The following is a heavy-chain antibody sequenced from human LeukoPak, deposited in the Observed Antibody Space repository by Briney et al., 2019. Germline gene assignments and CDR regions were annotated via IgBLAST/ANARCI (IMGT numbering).Heavy chain of an antibody. CDR3: ARRSGDRAFDI. CDR1: GFTFSSYE. D-gene: IGHD3-10*01. J-gene: IGHJ3*02. CDR2: ISWNSGDL. V-gene: IGHV3-9*03. Sequence: GGSLRLSCAASGFTFSSYEMNWVRQAPGKGLEWVSGISWNSGDLIYADSVKGRFTISRDNAKNSLYLQMNSLRLEDMALYYCARRSGDRAFDIWGQGTMVTVSS.